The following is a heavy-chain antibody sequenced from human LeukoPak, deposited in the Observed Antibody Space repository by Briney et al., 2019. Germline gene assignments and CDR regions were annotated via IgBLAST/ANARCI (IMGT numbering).Heavy chain of an antibody. Sequence: ASVKVSCKASGGTFSSYAIIWVRQAPGQGLEWMVWINTHFCNTHYAQKLQGRVTMTTYTSTSTAYMELRSLRSYDTAVYYCARDNYYDSSGYYSYWGQGTLVTVSS. CDR2: INTHFCNT. V-gene: IGHV1-18*01. CDR3: ARDNYYDSSGYYSY. CDR1: GGTFSSYA. D-gene: IGHD3-22*01. J-gene: IGHJ4*02.